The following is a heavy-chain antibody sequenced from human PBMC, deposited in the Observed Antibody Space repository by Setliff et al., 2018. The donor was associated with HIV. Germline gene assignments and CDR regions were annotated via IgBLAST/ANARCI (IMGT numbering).Heavy chain of an antibody. CDR1: GFTFSSYG. Sequence: GGSLRLSCAASGFTFSSYGMHWVRQAPGKGLEWVAFMPYDGSNKYYAVSVKGRFTISRDNSKNTLSLQMNSLRPEDTARYYCAADPPSEVIDWPGGDNWGQGTLVTVSS. CDR3: AADPPSEVIDWPGGDN. J-gene: IGHJ4*02. V-gene: IGHV3-30*02. CDR2: MPYDGSNK. D-gene: IGHD3-9*01.